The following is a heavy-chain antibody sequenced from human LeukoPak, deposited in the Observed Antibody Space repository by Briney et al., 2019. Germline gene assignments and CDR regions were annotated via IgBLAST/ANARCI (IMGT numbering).Heavy chain of an antibody. CDR2: IYYSGST. D-gene: IGHD3-3*01. V-gene: IGHV4-59*08. Sequence: PSETLSLTCTVSGGSISSYYWNWIRQPPGKGLEWIGYIYYSGSTNYNPSLKSRVTISLDTSKNQFSLKLSSVTAADTAVYYCARQGYDGFWSGYEFWGQGTLVTVSS. CDR3: ARQGYDGFWSGYEF. J-gene: IGHJ4*02. CDR1: GGSISSYY.